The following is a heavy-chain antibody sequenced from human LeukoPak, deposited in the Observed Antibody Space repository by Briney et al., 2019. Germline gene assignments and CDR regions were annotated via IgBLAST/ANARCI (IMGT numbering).Heavy chain of an antibody. D-gene: IGHD4-11*01. CDR3: ARTLQYYYYYLDV. Sequence: PGGSLRLSCAASGFTFSNYAMNWVRQAPGEGLEWVSYISSSGSPIYYADSVKGRFTISRDNAKNSLYLQMHSLRAEDTAVYYCARTLQYYYYYLDVWGKGTTVTVSS. J-gene: IGHJ6*03. CDR1: GFTFSNYA. V-gene: IGHV3-48*04. CDR2: ISSSGSPI.